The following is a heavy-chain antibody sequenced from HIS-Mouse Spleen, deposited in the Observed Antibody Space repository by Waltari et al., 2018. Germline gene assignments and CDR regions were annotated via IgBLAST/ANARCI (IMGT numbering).Heavy chain of an antibody. D-gene: IGHD6-13*01. CDR1: GGSFSGYY. J-gene: IGHJ3*02. CDR2: INHSGST. CDR3: ARRIAAADDAFDI. V-gene: IGHV4-34*01. Sequence: QVQLQQWGAGLLKPSETLSLTCAVYGGSFSGYYWSWIRQPPGKGLAWIGEINHSGSTNYNPSLKSRVTISVDTSKNQFSLKLSSVTAADTAVYYCARRIAAADDAFDIWGQGTMVTVSS.